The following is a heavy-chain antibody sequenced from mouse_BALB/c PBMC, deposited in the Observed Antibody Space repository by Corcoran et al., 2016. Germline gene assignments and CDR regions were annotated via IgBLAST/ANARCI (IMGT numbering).Heavy chain of an antibody. CDR1: GFNSKNTY. J-gene: IGHJ1*01. V-gene: IGHV14-3*02. Sequence: EVQLQQSGAELVKPGASVKLSCTASGFNSKNTYMHWVKQRPEQGLEWIGRIDPANGNTKYDPKFQGKATITADTSSNTAYMQLSSLTSEDTAVYYCARWDWYFDVWGAGTTVNVS. CDR2: IDPANGNT. CDR3: ARWDWYFDV.